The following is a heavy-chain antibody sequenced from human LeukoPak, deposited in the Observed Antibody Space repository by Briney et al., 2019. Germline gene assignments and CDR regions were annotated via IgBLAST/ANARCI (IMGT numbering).Heavy chain of an antibody. V-gene: IGHV3-9*01. Sequence: GRSLRLSCAASGFTFDDYAMHWVRQAPGKGLEWVSGISWNSGSIGYADSVKGRFTISRDNAKNSLYLQMNSLRAEDTALYYCAKGYDYVWGSYGWFDPWGQGTLVTVSS. J-gene: IGHJ5*02. D-gene: IGHD3-16*01. CDR1: GFTFDDYA. CDR3: AKGYDYVWGSYGWFDP. CDR2: ISWNSGSI.